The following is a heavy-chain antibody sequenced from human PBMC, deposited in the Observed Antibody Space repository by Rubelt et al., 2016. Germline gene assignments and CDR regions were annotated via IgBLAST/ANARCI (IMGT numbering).Heavy chain of an antibody. J-gene: IGHJ6*02. V-gene: IGHV4-30-2*04. CDR3: ARGITISSHGMDV. Sequence: GSTYYNPSLKSRVTISVDTSKNQFSLKLSSVTAADTAVYYCARGITISSHGMDVWGQGTTVTVSS. D-gene: IGHD3-3*01. CDR2: GST.